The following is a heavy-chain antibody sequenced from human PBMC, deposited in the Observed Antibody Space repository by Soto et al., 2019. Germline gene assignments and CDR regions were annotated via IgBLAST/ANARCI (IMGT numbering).Heavy chain of an antibody. CDR1: GYNFTSYG. CDR2: ISTNKGDV. Sequence: QVQLVQSGPEVKKPGASVKVSCKTSGYNFTSYGISWVRQAPGQGLEWMGWISTNKGDVKYAQKFQGRVTMTTDTSTSTGYMELRSLRSDDTAIYYCATRSPAFDFWGQGTLVTVS. CDR3: ATRSPAFDF. V-gene: IGHV1-18*04. J-gene: IGHJ4*02.